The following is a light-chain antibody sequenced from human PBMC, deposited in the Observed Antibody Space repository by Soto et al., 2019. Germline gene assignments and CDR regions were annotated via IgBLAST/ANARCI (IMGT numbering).Light chain of an antibody. J-gene: IGLJ2*01. CDR1: NIGSKS. CDR3: QVWDSSSDHVV. CDR2: YDS. Sequence: SYELTQPPSVSVAPGKTGRITCGGNNIGSKSVHWYQQKPGQAPMLVIYYDSDRPSGIPERFSGSNSGNTATLTISRVEAGDEADYYCQVWDSSSDHVVFGGGTKVTVL. V-gene: IGLV3-21*04.